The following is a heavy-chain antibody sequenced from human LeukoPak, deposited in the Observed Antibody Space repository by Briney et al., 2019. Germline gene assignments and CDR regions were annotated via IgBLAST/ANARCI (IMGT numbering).Heavy chain of an antibody. J-gene: IGHJ4*02. CDR1: GGSFSGYY. CDR2: INHSGST. V-gene: IGHV4-34*01. Sequence: SETLSLTCAVYGGSFSGYYWRWIRQPPGKGLEWIGEINHSGSTNYNPSLKSRVTISVDTSKNQFSLKLSSVTAADTAVYYWASGGAITMVRGVITYFDYWGQGTLVTVSS. D-gene: IGHD3-10*01. CDR3: ASGGAITMVRGVITYFDY.